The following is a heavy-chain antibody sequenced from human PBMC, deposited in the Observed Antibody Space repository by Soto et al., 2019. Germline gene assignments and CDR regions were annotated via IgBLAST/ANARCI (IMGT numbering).Heavy chain of an antibody. Sequence: PSETLSLTCTVSGGSISISSYYWGWIRQPPGKGLEWIGSIYYSGSTYYNPSLKSRVTISVDTSKNQFSLKLSSVTAADTAVYYCARDGSGSYYNPNFDYWGQGTLVTVSS. CDR3: ARDGSGSYYNPNFDY. V-gene: IGHV4-39*01. J-gene: IGHJ4*02. CDR2: IYYSGST. CDR1: GGSISISSYY. D-gene: IGHD3-10*01.